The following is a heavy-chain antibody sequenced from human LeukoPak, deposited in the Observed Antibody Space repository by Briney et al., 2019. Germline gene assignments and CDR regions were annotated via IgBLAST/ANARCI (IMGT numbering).Heavy chain of an antibody. Sequence: GSLRLSCAASGFTFSSYSMNWVRQPPGKGLEWIGSIYYSGSTYYNPSLKSRVTISVDTSKNQFSLKLSSVTAADTAVYYCASGTGGGNPFDYWGQGTLVTVSS. D-gene: IGHD4-23*01. CDR2: IYYSGST. CDR1: GFTFSSYS. V-gene: IGHV4-39*07. CDR3: ASGTGGGNPFDY. J-gene: IGHJ4*02.